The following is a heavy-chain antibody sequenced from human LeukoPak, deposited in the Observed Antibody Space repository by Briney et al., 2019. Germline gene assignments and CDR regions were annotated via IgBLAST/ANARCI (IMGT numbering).Heavy chain of an antibody. CDR2: ISAYNGNT. D-gene: IGHD3-22*01. J-gene: IGHJ4*02. Sequence: ASVKVSCKASGYTFTSYGISWVRQAPGQGLEWMGWISAYNGNTNYAQKLQGRVTMTTDTSTSTAYMELRSLRSDDTAVYYCARVQSYYDSSGYYSYWGQGTLVTVPS. V-gene: IGHV1-18*01. CDR1: GYTFTSYG. CDR3: ARVQSYYDSSGYYSY.